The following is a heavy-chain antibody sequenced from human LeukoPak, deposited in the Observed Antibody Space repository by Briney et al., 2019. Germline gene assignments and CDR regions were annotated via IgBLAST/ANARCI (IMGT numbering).Heavy chain of an antibody. CDR2: IIPIFGTA. CDR3: ARGDTAMVTGFDY. D-gene: IGHD5-18*01. CDR1: GGTFSSYA. Sequence: SVKVSCKASGGTFSSYAISWVRQAPGQGLEWMGGIIPIFGTANYAQKFQGRVTITPDESTSTAYMELSSLRSEDTAVYYCARGDTAMVTGFDYWGQGNLVTVSS. J-gene: IGHJ4*02. V-gene: IGHV1-69*13.